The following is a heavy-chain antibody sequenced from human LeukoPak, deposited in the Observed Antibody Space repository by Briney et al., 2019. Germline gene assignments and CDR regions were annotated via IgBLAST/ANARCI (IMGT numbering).Heavy chain of an antibody. CDR1: GFTFSTYA. V-gene: IGHV3-21*01. Sequence: GGSLRLSCAASGFTFSTYAMSWVRQAPGKGLELVSSITSSGYDTYYRDSVKGRFTISRDNAKNSLYLQMNSLRAEDTAVYYCARDLGYYDYVWGSPLWGQGTLVTVSS. CDR3: ARDLGYYDYVWGSPL. J-gene: IGHJ4*02. CDR2: ITSSGYDT. D-gene: IGHD3-16*01.